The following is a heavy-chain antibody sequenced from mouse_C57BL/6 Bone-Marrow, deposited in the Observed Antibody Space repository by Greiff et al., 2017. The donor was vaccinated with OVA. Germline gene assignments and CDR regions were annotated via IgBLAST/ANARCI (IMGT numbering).Heavy chain of an antibody. CDR3: ARFTHAMDY. CDR1: GYTFTSYG. CDR2: IYPRSGNT. Sequence: VNVVESGAELARPGASVKLSCKASGYTFTSYGISWVKQRTGQGLEWIGEIYPRSGNTYYNEKFKGKATLTADKSSSTAYMELRSLTSEDSAVYFCARFTHAMDYWGQGTSVTVSS. J-gene: IGHJ4*01. V-gene: IGHV1-81*01.